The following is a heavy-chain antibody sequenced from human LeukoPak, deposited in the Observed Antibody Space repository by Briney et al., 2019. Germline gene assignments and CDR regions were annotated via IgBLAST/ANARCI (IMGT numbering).Heavy chain of an antibody. CDR3: AVNGVSGYETSYYYMDV. V-gene: IGHV1-18*01. Sequence: ASVKVSCKASGYTFTSYGISWVRQAPGQGLEWMGWISAYNGNTNYAQKLQGRVTMTTDTSTSTAYMELRSLRSDDTAVYYCAVNGVSGYETSYYYMDVWGKGTTVTVSS. CDR1: GYTFTSYG. J-gene: IGHJ6*03. D-gene: IGHD5-12*01. CDR2: ISAYNGNT.